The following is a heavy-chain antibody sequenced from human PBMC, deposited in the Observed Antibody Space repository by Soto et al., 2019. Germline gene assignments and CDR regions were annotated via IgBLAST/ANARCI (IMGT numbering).Heavy chain of an antibody. Sequence: QVQLVQSGAEVKKPGASVKVSCKASGYTFTSYGITGVRQAPGQGLEWMGWISAYNGNTNYAQKLQGRVTMTTDTAPSTAYMELRSLRSDDTAVYYCARDASPNYYFYCYMDVWGKGTTVTVSS. J-gene: IGHJ6*03. V-gene: IGHV1-18*01. CDR1: GYTFTSYG. CDR3: ARDASPNYYFYCYMDV. CDR2: ISAYNGNT.